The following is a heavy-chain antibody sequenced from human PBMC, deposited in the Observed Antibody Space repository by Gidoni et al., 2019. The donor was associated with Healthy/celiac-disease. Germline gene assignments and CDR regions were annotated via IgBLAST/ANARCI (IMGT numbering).Heavy chain of an antibody. J-gene: IGHJ4*02. Sequence: EVQPLESGGGLVQPGGSLRLPCAVSGFTFSSYAMSWARQAPGKGLEWVSAISGSGGSTYYADSVKGRFTISRDNSKNTLYLQMNSLRAEDTAVYYCAKDSPLLGVYSFDYWGQGTLVTVSS. CDR1: GFTFSSYA. CDR2: ISGSGGST. CDR3: AKDSPLLGVYSFDY. V-gene: IGHV3-23*01. D-gene: IGHD2-8*02.